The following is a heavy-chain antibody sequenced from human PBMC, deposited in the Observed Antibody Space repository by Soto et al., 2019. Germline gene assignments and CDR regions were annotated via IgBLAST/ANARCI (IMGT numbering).Heavy chain of an antibody. Sequence: SETLSLTCTVSGGSISSGGYYWSWIRQHPGKGLEWIGYIYYSGSTYYNPSLKSRATISVDTSKNQFSLKLSSVTAADTAVYYCARPSAATVGGMDVWGQGTTVTVSS. V-gene: IGHV4-31*03. D-gene: IGHD2-15*01. CDR1: GGSISSGGYY. CDR2: IYYSGST. CDR3: ARPSAATVGGMDV. J-gene: IGHJ6*02.